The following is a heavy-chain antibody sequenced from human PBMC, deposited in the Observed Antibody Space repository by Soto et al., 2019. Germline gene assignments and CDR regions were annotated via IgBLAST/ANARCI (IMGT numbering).Heavy chain of an antibody. Sequence: QVQLQQWGAGLLKPSETLSLTCAVYGGSFSGYYWSWIRQPPGKGLEWIGEINHSGSTNYNPSLKSRVTISVDTSKNQFPLKLSSVTAADTAVYYCARGKGRRGPGYYYMDVWGKGTTVTVSS. CDR2: INHSGST. CDR1: GGSFSGYY. D-gene: IGHD2-15*01. V-gene: IGHV4-34*01. CDR3: ARGKGRRGPGYYYMDV. J-gene: IGHJ6*03.